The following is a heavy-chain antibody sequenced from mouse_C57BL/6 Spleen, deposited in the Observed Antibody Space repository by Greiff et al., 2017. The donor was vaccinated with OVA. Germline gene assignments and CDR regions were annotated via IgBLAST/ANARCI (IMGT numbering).Heavy chain of an antibody. Sequence: EVQLQQSGPELVKPGASVKISCKASGYTFTDYYMNWVKQSHGKSLEWIGDINPNNGGTSYNQKFKGKATLTVDKSSSTAYMELLSLTSEDSAVYYCAKGSFDYWGQGTTLTVSS. J-gene: IGHJ2*01. CDR2: INPNNGGT. V-gene: IGHV1-26*01. CDR1: GYTFTDYY. CDR3: AKGSFDY.